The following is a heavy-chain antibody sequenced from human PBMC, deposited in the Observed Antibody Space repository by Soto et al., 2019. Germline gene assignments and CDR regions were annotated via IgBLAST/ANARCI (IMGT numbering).Heavy chain of an antibody. V-gene: IGHV3-33*01. J-gene: IGHJ4*02. D-gene: IGHD6-13*01. CDR3: AREGTYSSSPIDY. CDR1: GFTFSSYG. Sequence: QVQLVESGGGVVQPGRSLRLSCAASGFTFSSYGMHWVRQAPGKGLEWVAVIWYDGSNKYYADSVKGRFTISRDNSKNTLYLQMNSLRAEDTAVYYCAREGTYSSSPIDYWGQGTLVTVSS. CDR2: IWYDGSNK.